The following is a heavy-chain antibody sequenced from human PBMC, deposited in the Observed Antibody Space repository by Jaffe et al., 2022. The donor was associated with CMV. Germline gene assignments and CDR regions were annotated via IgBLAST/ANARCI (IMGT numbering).Heavy chain of an antibody. CDR2: IRSKAYGGTT. Sequence: EVQLVESGGGLVKPGRSLRLSCTASGFTFGDYAMSWFRQAPGKGLEWVGFIRSKAYGGTTEYAASVKGRFTISRDDSKSIAYLQMNSLKTEDTAVYYCTRDSNVYYYDSSGYPYYFDYWGQGTLVTVSS. V-gene: IGHV3-49*05. J-gene: IGHJ4*02. CDR3: TRDSNVYYYDSSGYPYYFDY. D-gene: IGHD3-22*01. CDR1: GFTFGDYA.